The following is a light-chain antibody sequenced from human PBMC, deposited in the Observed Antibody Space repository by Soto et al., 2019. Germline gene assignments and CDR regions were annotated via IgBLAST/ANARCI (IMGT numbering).Light chain of an antibody. V-gene: IGKV3-15*01. CDR1: QSVYNN. CDR2: GAS. J-gene: IGKJ5*01. Sequence: EIVMTQSPATLSVSPGERATLSCRASQSVYNNLAWYQQKPGQAPRLLIYGASTRATGIPARFSGSASGTEFTLTISGLQSEDFAVYYCQQYKNWPPITFGQGTRLEIK. CDR3: QQYKNWPPIT.